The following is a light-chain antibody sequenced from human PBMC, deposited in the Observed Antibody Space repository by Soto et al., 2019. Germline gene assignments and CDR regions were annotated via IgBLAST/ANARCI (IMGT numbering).Light chain of an antibody. CDR1: KLGDKY. Sequence: SYELTQPPSVSVSPGQTASITCSGDKLGDKYACWYQQKPGQSPVLVIYQDSKRPSGIPERFSGSNSGNTATLTISGTQAMDEADYYCQAWDSSTADYVFGTGTQLTVL. V-gene: IGLV3-1*01. CDR2: QDS. J-gene: IGLJ1*01. CDR3: QAWDSSTADYV.